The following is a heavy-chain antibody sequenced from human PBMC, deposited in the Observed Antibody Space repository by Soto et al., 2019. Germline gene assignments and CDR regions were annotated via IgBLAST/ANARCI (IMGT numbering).Heavy chain of an antibody. J-gene: IGHJ6*02. D-gene: IGHD5-18*01. CDR1: GFTFSSYG. V-gene: IGHV3-33*01. CDR3: ARDGLDTAMVIDYYYGMDV. CDR2: IWYDGSNK. Sequence: LRLSCAASGFTFSSYGMHWVRQAPGKGLEWVAVIWYDGSNKYYADSVRGRFTISRDNSKNTLYLQMNSLRAEDTAVYYCARDGLDTAMVIDYYYGMDVWGQGTTVTVSS.